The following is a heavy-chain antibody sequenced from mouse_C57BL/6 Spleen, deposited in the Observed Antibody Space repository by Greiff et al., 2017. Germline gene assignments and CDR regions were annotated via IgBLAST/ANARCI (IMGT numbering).Heavy chain of an antibody. Sequence: QVQLQQSGAELVMPGASVKLSCKASGYTFTSYWMRWVKQRPGRGLVWIGEIDPSDSYTNYNQKFKGKSTLTVDKSSSSAYMQLSSLTAEDSAVYYCARLNSGSGAYWGQGTLVTVSA. CDR3: ARLNSGSGAY. J-gene: IGHJ3*01. CDR1: GYTFTSYW. D-gene: IGHD1-1*01. V-gene: IGHV1-69*01. CDR2: IDPSDSYT.